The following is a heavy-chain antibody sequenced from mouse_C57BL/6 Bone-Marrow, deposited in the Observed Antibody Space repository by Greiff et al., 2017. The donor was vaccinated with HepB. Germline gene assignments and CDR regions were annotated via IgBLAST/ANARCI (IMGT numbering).Heavy chain of an antibody. D-gene: IGHD1-1*01. CDR1: GYTFTSYW. J-gene: IGHJ2*01. CDR2: IYPGSGST. V-gene: IGHV1-55*01. Sequence: QVQLKQSGAELVKPGASVKMSCKASGYTFTSYWITWVKQRPGQGLEWIGDIYPGSGSTNYNEKFKSKATLTVDTSSSTAYMQLSSLTSEDSAVYYCAREDYYGSYYFDYWGQGTTLTVSS. CDR3: AREDYYGSYYFDY.